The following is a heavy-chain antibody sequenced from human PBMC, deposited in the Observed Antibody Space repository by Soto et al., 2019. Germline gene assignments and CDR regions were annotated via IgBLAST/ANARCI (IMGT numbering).Heavy chain of an antibody. D-gene: IGHD1-26*01. CDR3: ATKEEFWDVSGLDY. Sequence: QVQLVQSGAEEKKPGASVKVSCKASGYTFTNYAIHGVRQAPGQRREWMGWVNADNGNTKYSQKFQGRVTINRDTAAGIAYMELSSRRSEDTAVYYWATKEEFWDVSGLDYLGLGTLVTVAS. CDR1: GYTFTNYA. CDR2: VNADNGNT. J-gene: IGHJ4*02. V-gene: IGHV1-3*05.